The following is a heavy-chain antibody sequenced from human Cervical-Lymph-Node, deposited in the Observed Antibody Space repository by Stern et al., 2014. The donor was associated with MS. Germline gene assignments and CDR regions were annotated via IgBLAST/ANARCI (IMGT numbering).Heavy chain of an antibody. J-gene: IGHJ6*02. D-gene: IGHD1-26*01. CDR2: ISYDGMNK. V-gene: IGHV3-30*04. CDR1: GFTFSTYA. CDR3: ARVLVGRTDFHYYYGLDV. Sequence: VQLEESGGGVVQPGTSLRLSCSASGFTFSTYAMHWVRQAPGKGMEWVAVISYDGMNKHGAEAVQGRFTISRDNSKNTVDLQMSSLRPEDTAVYYCARVLVGRTDFHYYYGLDVWGQGTTVTVSS.